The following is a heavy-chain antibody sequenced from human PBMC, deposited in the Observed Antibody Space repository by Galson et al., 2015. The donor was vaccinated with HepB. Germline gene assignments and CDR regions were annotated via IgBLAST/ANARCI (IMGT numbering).Heavy chain of an antibody. V-gene: IGHV1-69*13. CDR1: GGTFSSYS. CDR2: IIPIFGTV. D-gene: IGHD6-19*01. J-gene: IGHJ4*02. CDR3: ARSYSSGWYYFDY. Sequence: SVKVSCKASGGTFSSYSISWVRQAPGQGLDWMGGIIPIFGTVNYAQNFQGRVTITADASTSTAYMELSSLRSEDTAFYYCARSYSSGWYYFDYWGQGTLVTVSS.